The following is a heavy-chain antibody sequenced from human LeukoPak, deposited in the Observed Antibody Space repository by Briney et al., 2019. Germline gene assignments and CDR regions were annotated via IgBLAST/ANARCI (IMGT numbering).Heavy chain of an antibody. J-gene: IGHJ5*02. CDR2: MSYDGINK. CDR3: ARDRYYDILTGYGWFDP. Sequence: PGGSLRLSCAASGFTFGSYAMHWVRQAPGKGLEWVAVMSYDGINKSYADSVKGRFTISRDNSKNTLYLQMNSLRAEDTAMYYCARDRYYDILTGYGWFDPWGQGTLVTVSS. CDR1: GFTFGSYA. V-gene: IGHV3-30*04. D-gene: IGHD3-9*01.